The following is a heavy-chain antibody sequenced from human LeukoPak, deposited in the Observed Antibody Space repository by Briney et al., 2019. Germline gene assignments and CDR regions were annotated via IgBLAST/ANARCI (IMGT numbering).Heavy chain of an antibody. J-gene: IGHJ4*02. V-gene: IGHV4-59*01. D-gene: IGHD3-16*01. CDR1: GGSISSYY. Sequence: SETLSLTCTVSGGSISSYYWSWIRQPPGKGLEWIGYIYYSGYTNYNPSLKSRVTISVDTSKNQFSLKLSSVTAADTAVFYCARLLETYDYVWGSYGFDSWGQGTLVTVSS. CDR3: ARLLETYDYVWGSYGFDS. CDR2: IYYSGYT.